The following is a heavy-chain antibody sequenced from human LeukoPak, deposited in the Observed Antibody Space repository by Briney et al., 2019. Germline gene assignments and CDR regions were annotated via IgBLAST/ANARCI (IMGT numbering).Heavy chain of an antibody. D-gene: IGHD3-10*01. Sequence: ETLTLTCTVAGDSFGSSSFYWGWVRQAPGKGLEWVSAISGSGGSTYYADSVKGRFTISRDNSKNTLYLQMNSLRAEDTAVYYCAKDHGRYYGSGPPGYWGQGTLVTVSS. CDR2: ISGSGGST. CDR1: GDSFGSSSFY. CDR3: AKDHGRYYGSGPPGY. V-gene: IGHV3-23*01. J-gene: IGHJ4*02.